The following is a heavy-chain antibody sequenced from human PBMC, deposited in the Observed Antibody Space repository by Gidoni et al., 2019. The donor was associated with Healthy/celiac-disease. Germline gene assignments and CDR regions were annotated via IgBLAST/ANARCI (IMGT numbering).Heavy chain of an antibody. CDR3: ARERRIREKVGANTHYYGMDV. V-gene: IGHV3-33*01. CDR2: IWYDGSNK. Sequence: QVQLVESGGGVVQPGRSLRLSCAASGFTFSIYGMHWVRQAPGKGLEWVAVIWYDGSNKYYADSVKCRVTISRDNSKNTLYLQMNSLRAEDTAVYYCARERRIREKVGANTHYYGMDVWGQGTTVTVSS. J-gene: IGHJ6*02. D-gene: IGHD1-26*01. CDR1: GFTFSIYG.